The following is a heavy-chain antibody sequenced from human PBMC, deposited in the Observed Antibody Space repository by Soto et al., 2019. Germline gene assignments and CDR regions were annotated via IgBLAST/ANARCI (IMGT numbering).Heavy chain of an antibody. D-gene: IGHD2-2*01. V-gene: IGHV3-11*05. CDR3: ARAVGSGPAAHFDF. Sequence: QVQLVESGGGLVKPGGSLRLSCAASGFTFSVNYMSWIRQAPGKGLEWISYISDSSGYTNHADSVKGRFTITRDNAKNSLYLHMDNLRAEDTAVYYCARAVGSGPAAHFDFWGQGTLVTVSS. CDR1: GFTFSVNY. J-gene: IGHJ4*02. CDR2: ISDSSGYT.